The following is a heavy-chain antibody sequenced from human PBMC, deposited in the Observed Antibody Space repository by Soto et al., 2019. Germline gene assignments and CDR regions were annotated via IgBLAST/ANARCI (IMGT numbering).Heavy chain of an antibody. CDR1: GFTFSSYA. D-gene: IGHD6-13*01. Sequence: GGSLRLSCAASGFTFSSYAMHWVRQAPGKGLEWVAVISYDGSNKYYADSVKGRFTISRDNSKNTLYLQMNSLRAEDTAVYYCARDSSRYAFDIWGQGTMVTVSS. CDR3: ARDSSRYAFDI. CDR2: ISYDGSNK. J-gene: IGHJ3*02. V-gene: IGHV3-30-3*01.